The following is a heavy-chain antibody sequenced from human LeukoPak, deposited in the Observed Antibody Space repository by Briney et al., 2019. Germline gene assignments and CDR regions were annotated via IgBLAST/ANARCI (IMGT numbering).Heavy chain of an antibody. CDR1: GGSISSGSYY. V-gene: IGHV4-61*02. Sequence: SETLSLTCSVSGGSISSGSYYWSWIRQSAGKGLEWIGRIYTSGSTNYNPSLKSRVTISLDTSKNEFSLKLSSVTAADTAVYYCARPGNYYDSSDAFDIWGQGTMVTVSS. J-gene: IGHJ3*02. D-gene: IGHD3-22*01. CDR3: ARPGNYYDSSDAFDI. CDR2: IYTSGST.